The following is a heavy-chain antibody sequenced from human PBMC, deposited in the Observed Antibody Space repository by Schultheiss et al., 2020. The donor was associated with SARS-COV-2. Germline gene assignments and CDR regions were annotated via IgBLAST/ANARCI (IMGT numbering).Heavy chain of an antibody. Sequence: SETLSLTCTVSGGSISSYYWSWIRQPAGKGLEWIGRIYTSGSTNYNPSLKSRVTISVDTSKNQFSLKLSSVTAADTAVYYCARGCPHPRDRSSYYKFHYYYYGMDVWGQGTTVTVSS. CDR2: IYTSGST. J-gene: IGHJ6*02. CDR1: GGSISSYY. D-gene: IGHD3-3*01. CDR3: ARGCPHPRDRSSYYKFHYYYYGMDV. V-gene: IGHV4-4*07.